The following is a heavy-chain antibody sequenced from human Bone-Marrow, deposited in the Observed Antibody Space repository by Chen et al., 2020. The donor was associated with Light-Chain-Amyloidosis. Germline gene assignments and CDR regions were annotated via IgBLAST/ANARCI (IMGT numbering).Heavy chain of an antibody. Sequence: DVQLVESGGGLVQPGGSLRLSCAASGFTFSGFWMSWVRQAPGKGLEWLANIKQDGSEKFYVDSVKGRFTISRDNAKNSLFLQMNSLRAEDTAVYYCARDPLPEYGYNNIDYWGQGALVTVSS. D-gene: IGHD5-12*01. CDR2: IKQDGSEK. CDR1: GFTFSGFW. V-gene: IGHV3-7*01. J-gene: IGHJ4*02. CDR3: ARDPLPEYGYNNIDY.